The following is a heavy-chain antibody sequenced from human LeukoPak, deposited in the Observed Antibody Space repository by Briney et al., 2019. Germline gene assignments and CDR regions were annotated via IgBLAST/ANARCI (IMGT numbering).Heavy chain of an antibody. CDR1: GGSISSGGYS. J-gene: IGHJ1*01. CDR2: IYHSGST. CDR3: ARAVLRPSAEYFQH. D-gene: IGHD2/OR15-2a*01. V-gene: IGHV4-30-2*01. Sequence: SETLSLTCAVSGGSISSGGYSWSWIRQPPGKGLEWIGYIYHSGSTYYNPSLKSRVTISVDRSKNQFSLKLSSVTAADTAVYYCARAVLRPSAEYFQHWGQGTLVTVSS.